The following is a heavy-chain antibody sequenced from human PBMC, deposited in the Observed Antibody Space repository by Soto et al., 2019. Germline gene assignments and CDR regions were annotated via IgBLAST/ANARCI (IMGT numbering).Heavy chain of an antibody. CDR3: AKDILEVGSSWGYFDY. CDR2: ISWNSGSI. J-gene: IGHJ4*02. V-gene: IGHV3-9*01. CDR1: GFTFDDYA. D-gene: IGHD6-13*01. Sequence: GGSLRLSCAASGFTFDDYAMHWVRQAPGKGLEWVSGISWNSGSIGYADSVKGRFTISRDNAKNSLYLQMNSLRAEDTALYYCAKDILEVGSSWGYFDYWGQGTLVTVSS.